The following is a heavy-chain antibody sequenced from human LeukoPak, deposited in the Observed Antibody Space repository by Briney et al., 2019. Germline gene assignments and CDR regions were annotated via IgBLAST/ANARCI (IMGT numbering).Heavy chain of an antibody. CDR3: ARDRVGGLRYFDWLLPDAFDI. CDR1: GFTFSSYS. V-gene: IGHV3-48*01. Sequence: PGGSLRLSCAASGFTFSSYSMNWVRQAPGKGLEWVSYISSSSSTIYYADSVKGRFTISRDNAKNSLYLQMNSLRAEDTAVYYCARDRVGGLRYFDWLLPDAFDIWGQGTMVTVSS. D-gene: IGHD3-9*01. J-gene: IGHJ3*02. CDR2: ISSSSSTI.